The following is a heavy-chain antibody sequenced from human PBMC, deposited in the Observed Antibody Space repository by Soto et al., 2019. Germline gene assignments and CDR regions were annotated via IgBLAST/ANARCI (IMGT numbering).Heavy chain of an antibody. J-gene: IGHJ5*02. CDR3: ARVPGP. CDR2: IYHSGST. Sequence: SGTLPLTCAVSGGSIGSGGYSWSWIRQPPGKGLEWIGYIYHSGSTYYNPSLKSRVTISVDRSKNQFSLKLSSVTAADTAVYYCARVPGPWGQGTLVTVSS. V-gene: IGHV4-30-2*01. CDR1: GGSIGSGGYS.